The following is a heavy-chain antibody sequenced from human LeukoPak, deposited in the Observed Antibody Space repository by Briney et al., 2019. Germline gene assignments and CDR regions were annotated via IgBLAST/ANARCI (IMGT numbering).Heavy chain of an antibody. CDR1: GGSISSYY. CDR2: VYTSGSP. V-gene: IGHV4-4*07. Sequence: SETLSLTCTVSGGSISSYYWSWIRQPAGKGLEWIGRVYTSGSPNYNPSLESRVTMSVDTSKNQFSLNLSSVTAEDTAVYYCARPDDYSNSGRIDYWGQGTLVTVSS. D-gene: IGHD4-11*01. J-gene: IGHJ4*02. CDR3: ARPDDYSNSGRIDY.